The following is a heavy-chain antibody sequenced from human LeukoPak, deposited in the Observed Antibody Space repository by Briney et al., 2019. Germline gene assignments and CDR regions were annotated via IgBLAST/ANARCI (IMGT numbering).Heavy chain of an antibody. J-gene: IGHJ4*02. CDR1: GFTFSSYW. CDR2: INWNGGST. V-gene: IGHV3-20*04. CDR3: ARDGDTHGGDY. D-gene: IGHD3-16*01. Sequence: GGSLRLSCAASGFTFSSYWMSWVRQAPGKGLEWVSGINWNGGSTGYADSVKGRFTISRDNAKNSLYLQMNSLRAEDTALYYCARDGDTHGGDYWGQGTLVTVSS.